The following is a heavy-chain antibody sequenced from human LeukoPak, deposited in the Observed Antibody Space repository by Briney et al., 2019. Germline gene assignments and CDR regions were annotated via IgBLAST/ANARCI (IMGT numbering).Heavy chain of an antibody. CDR3: AKDMGYGSGRLGYFDY. J-gene: IGHJ4*02. Sequence: PGGSLRLSCAASGFTFDDYAMHWVRRAPGKGLEWVSGISWNSGSIGYADSVKGRFTISRDNAKNSLYLQMNSLRAEDTALYYCAKDMGYGSGRLGYFDYWGQGTLVTVSS. CDR1: GFTFDDYA. D-gene: IGHD3-10*01. CDR2: ISWNSGSI. V-gene: IGHV3-9*01.